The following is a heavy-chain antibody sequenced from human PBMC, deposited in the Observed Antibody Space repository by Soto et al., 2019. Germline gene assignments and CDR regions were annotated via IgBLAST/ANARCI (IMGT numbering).Heavy chain of an antibody. CDR1: GSSFSPYY. J-gene: IGHJ4*01. V-gene: IGHV4-59*01. CDR2: IYYSGNT. Sequence: SETLSLTCTVSGSSFSPYYWSWIRQPPGKGLEWIGYIYYSGNTNYNPSLMSRVAISVDTSNDQFSLRLTSVTAGDTAIYYCARTQGLKDFWDGLSYPFGYWGHGIAVTVSS. CDR3: ARTQGLKDFWDGLSYPFGY. D-gene: IGHD3-3*01.